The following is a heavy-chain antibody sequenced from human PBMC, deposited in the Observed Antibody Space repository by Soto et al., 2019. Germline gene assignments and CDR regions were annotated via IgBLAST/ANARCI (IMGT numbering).Heavy chain of an antibody. CDR1: GFTFSSYG. CDR3: AKDGGMYYYYGMDV. D-gene: IGHD3-16*01. J-gene: IGHJ6*02. CDR2: ISYDGSNK. Sequence: QVQLVESGGGVVQPGRSLRLSCAASGFTFSSYGLHWVRQAPGKGLEWVAVISYDGSNKYYADSVKGRFTISRDNSKNTLYLQMNSLRAEDTAVYYCAKDGGMYYYYGMDVWGQGTTVTVSS. V-gene: IGHV3-30*18.